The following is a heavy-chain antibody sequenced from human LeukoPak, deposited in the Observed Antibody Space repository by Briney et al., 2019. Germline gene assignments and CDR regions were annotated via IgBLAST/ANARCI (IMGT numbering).Heavy chain of an antibody. J-gene: IGHJ4*02. CDR3: ARRYCSGGTCYYHDY. CDR2: IKPSSSDT. Sequence: RGESLKISCKASGYSFTSHWIAWVRQMPGKGLEWMGIIKPSSSDTRYSPSFQGQVTISVDKSISTAYLQWSSLKASDTAMYYCARRYCSGGTCYYHDYWGQGTLVTVSA. D-gene: IGHD2-15*01. V-gene: IGHV5-51*01. CDR1: GYSFTSHW.